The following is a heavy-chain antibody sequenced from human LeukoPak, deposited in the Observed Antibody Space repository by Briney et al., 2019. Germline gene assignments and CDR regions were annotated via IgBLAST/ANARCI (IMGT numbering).Heavy chain of an antibody. CDR2: IWYDGSNK. D-gene: IGHD1-1*01. Sequence: GRSLRLSCAASGFTFSSYGMHWVRQAPGKGLEWVAVIWYDGSNKYYADSVKGRFTISRDNSKNTLYLQMNSLRAEDTAVYYCARDRDLEPAIDAFDIWGQGTMVTVSS. J-gene: IGHJ3*02. CDR1: GFTFSSYG. V-gene: IGHV3-33*01. CDR3: ARDRDLEPAIDAFDI.